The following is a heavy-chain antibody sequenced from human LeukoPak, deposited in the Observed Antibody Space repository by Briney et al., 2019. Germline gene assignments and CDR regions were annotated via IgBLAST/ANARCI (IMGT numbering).Heavy chain of an antibody. Sequence: GESLKISYRGSGFSFPIYWSGWVRQMPGKGLEWMGNIYPGDSDTTYSPSFQGQVSISADRSISTAYLQWSSLKTSDSAIYYCARRVGSKSSGYYMDVWGNGTTVTVSS. CDR3: ARRVGSKSSGYYMDV. V-gene: IGHV5-51*01. CDR2: IYPGDSDT. D-gene: IGHD6-19*01. J-gene: IGHJ6*03. CDR1: GFSFPIYW.